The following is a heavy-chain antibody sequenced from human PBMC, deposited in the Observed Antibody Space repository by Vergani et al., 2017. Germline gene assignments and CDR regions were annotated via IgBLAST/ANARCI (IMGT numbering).Heavy chain of an antibody. CDR1: GGSFSGYY. D-gene: IGHD3-10*01. Sequence: QVQLQQWGAGLLKPSETLSLTCAVYGGSFSGYYWSWIRQPPGKGLEWIGEINHSGSTNYNPSLKSRVTISVDTSKNQSSLKLSSVTAADTAVYYCARVLQRRVRGVIKGYYGMDVWGQGTTVTVSS. J-gene: IGHJ6*02. V-gene: IGHV4-34*01. CDR3: ARVLQRRVRGVIKGYYGMDV. CDR2: INHSGST.